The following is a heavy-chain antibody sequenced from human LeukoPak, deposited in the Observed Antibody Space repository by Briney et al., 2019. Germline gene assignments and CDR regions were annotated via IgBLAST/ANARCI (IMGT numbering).Heavy chain of an antibody. CDR1: GGSISSSNW. D-gene: IGHD2-2*01. V-gene: IGHV4-4*02. J-gene: IGHJ6*02. CDR2: IYHSGST. CDR3: ARSDIVVVPAAMSYCYYGMDV. Sequence: SETLSLTCAVSGGSISSSNWWSWVRQPPGKGLEWIGEIYHSGSTNYNPSLKSRVTISVDKSKNQFSLKLSSVTAADTAVYYCARSDIVVVPAAMSYCYYGMDVWGQGTTVTVSS.